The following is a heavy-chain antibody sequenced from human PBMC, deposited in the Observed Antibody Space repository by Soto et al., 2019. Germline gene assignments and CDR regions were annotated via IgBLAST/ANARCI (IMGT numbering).Heavy chain of an antibody. V-gene: IGHV3-74*01. Sequence: GGSLRLSCAASEFTFSGYWMHWVRQAPGKGLVWVSRINSDGSSTTYADSVEGRFTISRDNAKNTLYLQMNSLRAEDTAVYYCTRGSQDAFDIWGQGTMVTV. CDR1: EFTFSGYW. J-gene: IGHJ3*02. CDR2: INSDGSST. CDR3: TRGSQDAFDI.